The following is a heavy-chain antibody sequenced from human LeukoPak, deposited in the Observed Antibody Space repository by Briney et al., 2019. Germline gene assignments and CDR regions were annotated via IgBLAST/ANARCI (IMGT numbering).Heavy chain of an antibody. D-gene: IGHD2-15*01. CDR2: IIPILGIA. Sequence: SVKVSCKASGGTFSSCAISWVRQAPGQGLEWMGRIIPILGIANYAQKFQGRVTITADKSTSTAYMELSSLRSEDTAVYYCAREERDIVVVVAATGLYNWFDPWGQGTLVTVSS. CDR3: AREERDIVVVVAATGLYNWFDP. V-gene: IGHV1-69*04. CDR1: GGTFSSCA. J-gene: IGHJ5*02.